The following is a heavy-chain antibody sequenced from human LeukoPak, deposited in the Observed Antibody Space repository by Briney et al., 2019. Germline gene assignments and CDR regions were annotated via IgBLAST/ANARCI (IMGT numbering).Heavy chain of an antibody. J-gene: IGHJ4*02. CDR3: AKDLSPLSTGPPAFDS. Sequence: GRSLRLTCAASGFNFENYAIHWVRPAPGKGLEWVSGISWNSGSIVYVDSVRGRFTISRDNAKNSLYLQMHSLRPEDTALYYCAKDLSPLSTGPPAFDSWGQGTRVVVSS. CDR2: ISWNSGSI. V-gene: IGHV3-9*01. CDR1: GFNFENYA. D-gene: IGHD2-8*02.